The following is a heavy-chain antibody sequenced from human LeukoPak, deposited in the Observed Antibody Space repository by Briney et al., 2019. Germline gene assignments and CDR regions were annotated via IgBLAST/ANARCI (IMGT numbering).Heavy chain of an antibody. CDR1: GYSISSGYY. D-gene: IGHD6-6*01. V-gene: IGHV4-38-2*02. CDR2: IYHSGST. J-gene: IGHJ4*02. CDR3: ARDRGIAARPVFDY. Sequence: SETLSLTCTVSGYSISSGYYWVWIRQPPGKGLEWIATIYHSGSTYYNPSLKSRLTISVDTSKNQFSLKVRSVTAADTAVYYCARDRGIAARPVFDYWGQGTLVTVSS.